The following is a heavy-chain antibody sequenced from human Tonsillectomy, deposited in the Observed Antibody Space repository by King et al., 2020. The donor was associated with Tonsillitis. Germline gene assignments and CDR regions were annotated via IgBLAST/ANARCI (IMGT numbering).Heavy chain of an antibody. CDR3: GRGGSPGGWYLDY. CDR2: ISSSSSYI. V-gene: IGHV3-21*01. Sequence: VQLVESGGGLVKPGGSLRLSCAASGFTFSSYSMNWVRQAPGKGLEWVSSISSSSSYIFYADSVKGRFTISRDNAKNSLYLQMNSLRAEDTAVYYCGRGGSPGGWYLDYWGQGTLVTVSS. J-gene: IGHJ4*02. CDR1: GFTFSSYS. D-gene: IGHD6-19*01.